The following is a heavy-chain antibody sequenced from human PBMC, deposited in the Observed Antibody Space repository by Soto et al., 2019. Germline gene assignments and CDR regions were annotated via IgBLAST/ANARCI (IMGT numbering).Heavy chain of an antibody. CDR3: ARGLNTVTTLFDY. J-gene: IGHJ4*02. CDR2: INHSGST. V-gene: IGHV4-34*01. Sequence: SETLSLTCAVYGGSFSGYYWSWIRQPPGKGLEWIGEINHSGSTNYNPSLKSRVTISVDTSKNQFSLKLSSVTAADTAVYYCARGLNTVTTLFDYWGQGTLVTVSS. CDR1: GGSFSGYY. D-gene: IGHD4-17*01.